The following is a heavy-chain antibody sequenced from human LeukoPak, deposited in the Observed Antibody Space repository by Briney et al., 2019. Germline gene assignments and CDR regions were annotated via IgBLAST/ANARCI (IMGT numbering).Heavy chain of an antibody. D-gene: IGHD1-26*01. V-gene: IGHV4-34*01. Sequence: SETLSLTCAVYGGSFSGYYWSWIRQPPGKGLEWIGEINHSGSTNYNPSLKSRVTISVDTSKNQFSLKLSSVTAADTAVYYCARGKTGSYNPSFDYWGQGNPGHRLL. CDR1: GGSFSGYY. CDR3: ARGKTGSYNPSFDY. J-gene: IGHJ4*02. CDR2: INHSGST.